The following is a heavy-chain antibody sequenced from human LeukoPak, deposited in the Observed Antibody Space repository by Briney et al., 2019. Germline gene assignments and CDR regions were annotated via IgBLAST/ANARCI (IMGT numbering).Heavy chain of an antibody. D-gene: IGHD2-2*01. J-gene: IGHJ6*03. Sequence: EGSLRLSCAASGFTFSSYWMSWVRQAPGKGLEWVANIKQDGSEKYYVDSVKGRFTISRDNAKNSLYLQMNSLRAEDTAVYYCARERRTNNYYYYMDVWGKGTTVTVSS. V-gene: IGHV3-7*01. CDR3: ARERRTNNYYYYMDV. CDR1: GFTFSSYW. CDR2: IKQDGSEK.